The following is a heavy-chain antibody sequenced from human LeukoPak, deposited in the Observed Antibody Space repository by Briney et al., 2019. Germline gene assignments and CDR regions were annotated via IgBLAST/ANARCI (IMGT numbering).Heavy chain of an antibody. J-gene: IGHJ1*01. Sequence: GGSLGLSCAASGFTFSSYAMSWVRQAPGKGLEWVSVMSGSGGSTYYADSVKGRFTISRDNSKNTLYLQMNSLRAEDTAVYYCAKEIYGDSTGGRFQHWGQGTLVTVSS. D-gene: IGHD4-17*01. CDR2: MSGSGGST. CDR3: AKEIYGDSTGGRFQH. V-gene: IGHV3-23*01. CDR1: GFTFSSYA.